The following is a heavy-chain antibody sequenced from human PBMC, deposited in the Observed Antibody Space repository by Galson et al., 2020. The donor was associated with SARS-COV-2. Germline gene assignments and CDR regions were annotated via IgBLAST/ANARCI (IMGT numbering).Heavy chain of an antibody. Sequence: GESLKISCKGSGYSFTSYWIGWVRQMPGKGLEWMGIIYPGDSDTRYSPSFQGQVTISADKSISTAYLQWSSLKASDTAMYYCARRYCSSTSCYGAWWFDPWAREPWSPSPQ. CDR1: GYSFTSYW. V-gene: IGHV5-51*01. J-gene: IGHJ5*02. CDR3: ARRYCSSTSCYGAWWFDP. D-gene: IGHD2-2*01. CDR2: IYPGDSDT.